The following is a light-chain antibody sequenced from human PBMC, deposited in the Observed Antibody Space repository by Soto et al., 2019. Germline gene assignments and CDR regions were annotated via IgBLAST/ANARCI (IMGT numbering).Light chain of an antibody. J-gene: IGLJ3*02. Sequence: QSALTQPASVSGSPGQSITISCTGTSSDVGGYDHVSWYQQHPGKAPKLIIYDVTVRPSGISRRFSGSKSDNTASLPVSGLQHEDEADYYCSSYTNKDTLLFGGGTKVTVL. CDR2: DVT. CDR3: SSYTNKDTLL. V-gene: IGLV2-14*03. CDR1: SSDVGGYDH.